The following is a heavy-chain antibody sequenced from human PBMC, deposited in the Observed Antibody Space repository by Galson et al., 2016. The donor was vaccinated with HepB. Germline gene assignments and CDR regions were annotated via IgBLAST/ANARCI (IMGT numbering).Heavy chain of an antibody. Sequence: TLSLTCSVSGATITGDGYYWSWVRQLPGKGLEWIGYTYWNGNTYYNPSLKSRVTISVDTSKNQFSLRLRSVTAADTAVYYCARDGYVLGFDSWGQGTLVTVSS. CDR3: ARDGYVLGFDS. CDR2: TYWNGNT. D-gene: IGHD3-16*01. V-gene: IGHV4-31*03. CDR1: GATITGDGYY. J-gene: IGHJ4*02.